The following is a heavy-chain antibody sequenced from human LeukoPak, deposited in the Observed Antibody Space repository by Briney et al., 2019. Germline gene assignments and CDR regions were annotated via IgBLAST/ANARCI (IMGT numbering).Heavy chain of an antibody. CDR3: ARAWSRVDPFDM. V-gene: IGHV4-34*01. D-gene: IGHD2-8*02. J-gene: IGHJ3*02. CDR2: INHSGST. CDR1: GGSFSGYY. Sequence: SETLSLTCAVYGGSFSGYYWSWIRQPPGKGLEWIGEINHSGSTNYNPSLKSRVTISVDTSKNQFSLKLSSVTAADTAVYYCARAWSRVDPFDMWGQGTMVTVSS.